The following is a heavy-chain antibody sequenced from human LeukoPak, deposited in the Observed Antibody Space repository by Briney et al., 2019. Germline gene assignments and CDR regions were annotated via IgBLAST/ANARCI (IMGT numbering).Heavy chain of an antibody. CDR3: ARSNDFWSGYYSETYFDY. Sequence: PSQTLSLTCTVSGGSISSGSYYWSWIRQPAGKGLEWIGRIYTSGSTNYNPSLKSRVTISVDTSKNQFSLKLSSVTAADTAVYYCARSNDFWSGYYSETYFDYWGQGTLVTVSS. V-gene: IGHV4-61*02. CDR1: GGSISSGSYY. CDR2: IYTSGST. J-gene: IGHJ4*02. D-gene: IGHD3-3*01.